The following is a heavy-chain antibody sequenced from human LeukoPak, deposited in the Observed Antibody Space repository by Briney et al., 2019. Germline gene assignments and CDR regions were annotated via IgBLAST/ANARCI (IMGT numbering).Heavy chain of an antibody. D-gene: IGHD3-16*02. J-gene: IGHJ3*02. V-gene: IGHV4-4*07. CDR1: GGSISSYY. CDR2: IYTSGST. Sequence: PPETLSLTCTVSGGSISSYYWSWIRQPAGKGLEWIGRIYTSGSTNYNPSLKSRVIMSVDTSKNQFSLKLSSVTAADTAVYYCARGLGITFGGVIAATDAFDIWGQGTMVTVSS. CDR3: ARGLGITFGGVIAATDAFDI.